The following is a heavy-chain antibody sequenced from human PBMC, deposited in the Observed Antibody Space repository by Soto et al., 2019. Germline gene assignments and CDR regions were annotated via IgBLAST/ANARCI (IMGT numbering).Heavy chain of an antibody. CDR3: ARSSLGDTAMVTTRGSYYYYYYGMDV. J-gene: IGHJ6*02. V-gene: IGHV5-51*01. Sequence: PGESLKISFKGSGYSFTSYWIGWVRQMPGKGLGWMGIIYPGDSDTRYSPSFQGQVTISADKSISTAYLQWSSLKASDTAMYYCARSSLGDTAMVTTRGSYYYYYYGMDVWGQGTTVTVAS. CDR2: IYPGDSDT. CDR1: GYSFTSYW. D-gene: IGHD5-18*01.